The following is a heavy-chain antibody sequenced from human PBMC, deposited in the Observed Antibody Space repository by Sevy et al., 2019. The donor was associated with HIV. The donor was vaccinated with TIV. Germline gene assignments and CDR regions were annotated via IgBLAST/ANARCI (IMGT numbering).Heavy chain of an antibody. V-gene: IGHV3-23*01. J-gene: IGHJ1*01. CDR2: ITGSGGIT. CDR3: AKDGFYGGNFEYFQH. D-gene: IGHD4-17*01. CDR1: AFTFSSYA. Sequence: GGSLRLSCAASAFTFSSYAMTWVRQAPGKGLEWVSSITGSGGITYYADSVKGRFTISRDNSKNTLYLQMNSLRAEDTAVYYCAKDGFYGGNFEYFQHWGQGTLVTVSS.